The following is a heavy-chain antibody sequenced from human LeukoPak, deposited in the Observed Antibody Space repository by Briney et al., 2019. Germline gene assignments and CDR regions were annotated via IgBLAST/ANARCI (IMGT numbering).Heavy chain of an antibody. V-gene: IGHV3-53*01. CDR2: IYSGGST. J-gene: IGHJ4*02. Sequence: PGGSLRLSCAAPGFTVSSNYMSWVRQAPGKGLEWVSIIYSGGSTYYADSVRGRFTISRDNSKNTLYLQMNSLRAEDTAVYYCARDFGSSGYYLDYWGQGTLVTVSS. D-gene: IGHD3-22*01. CDR1: GFTVSSNY. CDR3: ARDFGSSGYYLDY.